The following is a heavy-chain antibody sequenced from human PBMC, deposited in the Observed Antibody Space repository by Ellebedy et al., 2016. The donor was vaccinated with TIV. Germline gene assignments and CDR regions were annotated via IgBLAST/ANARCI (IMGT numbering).Heavy chain of an antibody. J-gene: IGHJ3*01. V-gene: IGHV3-23*01. D-gene: IGHD3-10*01. Sequence: GGSLRLSXAASGFTFSSYAMSWVRQAPGKGLEWLSTISDSTYTTYYADSVRGRFTISRDNSKNTLYLHMSSLRVEDTAVYYCAEGALWFGEIDAFDVWGQGTMVTVSS. CDR1: GFTFSSYA. CDR3: AEGALWFGEIDAFDV. CDR2: ISDSTYTT.